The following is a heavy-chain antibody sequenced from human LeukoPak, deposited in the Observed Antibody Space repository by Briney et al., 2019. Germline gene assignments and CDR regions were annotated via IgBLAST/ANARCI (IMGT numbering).Heavy chain of an antibody. CDR1: GFTFSSYA. CDR3: AKDPLPCMDV. J-gene: IGHJ6*02. V-gene: IGHV3-23*01. CDR2: ISGSGGRT. Sequence: GSLRLSCAASGFTFSSYAMSWVRQPPGPGLEWVSAISGSGGRTYYADSVKGRFTISRDNSRNPRYLQMCSLRAEVTAVYYCAKDPLPCMDVWGQGTTVTVSS.